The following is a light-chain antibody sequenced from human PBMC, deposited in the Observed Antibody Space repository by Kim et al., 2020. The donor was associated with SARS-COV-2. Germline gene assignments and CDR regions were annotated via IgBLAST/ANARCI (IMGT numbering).Light chain of an antibody. V-gene: IGLV2-14*01. CDR1: SSDVGGYNY. Sequence: QSALTQPASVSGSPGQSITISCTGTSSDVGGYNYVSWYQQHPGKAHKLMIYDVSKRPSGVSNRFSGSKSGNTASLTISGLQAEDEADYYCSSCTSSSTYVFGTGTSVTVL. J-gene: IGLJ1*01. CDR3: SSCTSSSTYV. CDR2: DVS.